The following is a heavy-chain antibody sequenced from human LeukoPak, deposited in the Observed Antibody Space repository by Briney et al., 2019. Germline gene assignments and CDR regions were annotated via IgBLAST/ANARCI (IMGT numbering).Heavy chain of an antibody. CDR2: IYYSGST. Sequence: PSQTLSLTCTVSGGSISSGDYYWSWIRQPPGKGLEWIGYIYYSGSTYYNPSLKSRVTISVDTSKNQFSLKLSSVTAADTAVYYCARECDCSGGSRYHNWFDPWGQGTLVTVSS. CDR1: GGSISSGDYY. D-gene: IGHD2-15*01. CDR3: ARECDCSGGSRYHNWFDP. J-gene: IGHJ5*02. V-gene: IGHV4-30-4*01.